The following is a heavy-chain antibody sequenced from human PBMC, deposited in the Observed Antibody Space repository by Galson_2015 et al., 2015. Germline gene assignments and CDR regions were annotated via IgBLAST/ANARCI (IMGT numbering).Heavy chain of an antibody. CDR3: GKDVNYYDSGDYFRGYYFGMDV. D-gene: IGHD3-22*01. CDR1: GFTFDDYA. Sequence: SLRLSCAASGFTFDDYAMHWVRQAPGKGLEWVSGISWNSGSIAYADSVKGRFTISRDNGKNSLYLQINSLRVEDTALYYCGKDVNYYDSGDYFRGYYFGMDVWGQGTTVTVSS. CDR2: ISWNSGSI. V-gene: IGHV3-9*01. J-gene: IGHJ6*02.